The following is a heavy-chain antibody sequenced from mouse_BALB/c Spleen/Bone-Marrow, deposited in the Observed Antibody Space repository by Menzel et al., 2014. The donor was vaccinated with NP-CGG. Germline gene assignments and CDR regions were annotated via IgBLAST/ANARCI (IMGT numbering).Heavy chain of an antibody. CDR1: GYTFTDYT. J-gene: IGHJ3*01. CDR3: ARWLPY. Sequence: EVQLVESGPELVKPGASVKISCKASGYTFTDYTMHWVKQSHGKSLEWIGYIYPYNGGTGYNQKFKSKATLTVDNSSSTAYMELRSLTSEDSAVYYCARWLPYWGQGTLVTVSA. CDR2: IYPYNGGT. V-gene: IGHV1S29*02.